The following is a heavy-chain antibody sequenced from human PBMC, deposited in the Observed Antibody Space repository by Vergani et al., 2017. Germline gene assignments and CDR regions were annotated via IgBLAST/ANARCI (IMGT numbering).Heavy chain of an antibody. CDR2: IIPILGIA. CDR1: GGTFSSYA. CDR3: ARDSTAVAWSFRPYYFDY. V-gene: IGHV1-69*04. Sequence: QVQLVQSGAEVKKPGSSVKVSCKASGGTFSSYAISWVRQAPGQGLEWMGRIIPILGIANYAQKFQGRVTITADKSTSTAYMELSSLRSEDTAVYYCARDSTAVAWSFRPYYFDYWGQGTLVTVSS. J-gene: IGHJ4*02. D-gene: IGHD6-19*01.